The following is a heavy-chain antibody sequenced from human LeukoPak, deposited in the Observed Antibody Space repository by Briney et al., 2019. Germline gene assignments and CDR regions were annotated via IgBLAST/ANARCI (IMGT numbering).Heavy chain of an antibody. CDR3: ARGDGRNGMDV. V-gene: IGHV1-3*01. Sequence: ASVKVSCKASGYSFTLNALHWVRQAPGQRLEWVGWINGGNGNTKYSQKFRGRVTFTRDTSASTAYMELSSLRSEDTAVYYCARGDGRNGMDVWGQGTTVTVSS. CDR1: GYSFTLNA. J-gene: IGHJ6*02. CDR2: INGGNGNT. D-gene: IGHD5-24*01.